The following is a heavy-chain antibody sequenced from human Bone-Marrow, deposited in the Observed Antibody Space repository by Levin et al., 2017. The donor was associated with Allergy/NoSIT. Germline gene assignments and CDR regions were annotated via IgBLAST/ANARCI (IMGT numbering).Heavy chain of an antibody. CDR3: ARERVAGDDAMDV. D-gene: IGHD3-16*01. CDR2: INTHTGNP. J-gene: IGHJ6*02. V-gene: IGHV7-4-1*02. Sequence: PEASVKVSCKASGYNFITYAMNWVRQVPGQGLEWVGWINTHTGNPTNAQGFKGRFVLSLDTSVSTAYLQISSLKAEDTAVYFCARERVAGDDAMDVWGQGTTVIVSS. CDR1: GYNFITYA.